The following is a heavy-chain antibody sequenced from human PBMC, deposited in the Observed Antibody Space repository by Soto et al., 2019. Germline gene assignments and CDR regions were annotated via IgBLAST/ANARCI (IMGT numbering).Heavy chain of an antibody. CDR3: XRDFTPYYYDSSGSFDY. D-gene: IGHD3-22*01. J-gene: IGHJ4*02. V-gene: IGHV3-48*02. CDR2: ISSSSSTI. CDR1: GFTFSSYS. Sequence: GGSLRLSCAASGFTFSSYSMNWVRQAPGKGLEWVSYISSSSSTIYYADSVKGRFTISRDNAKNSLYLQMNSLRDEDTAVYYCXRDFTPYYYDSSGSFDYWGQGTLVTVSS.